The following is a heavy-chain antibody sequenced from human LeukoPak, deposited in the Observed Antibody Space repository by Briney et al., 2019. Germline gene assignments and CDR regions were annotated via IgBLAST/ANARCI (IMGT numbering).Heavy chain of an antibody. Sequence: SETLSLTCAVYGGSFSGYYWSWIRQPPGKGLEWIGEINHSGSTNYNPSLKSRVTISVDTSKNQFSLKLGSVTAADTAVYYCARGLKYFDYWGQGTLVTVSS. CDR2: INHSGST. V-gene: IGHV4-34*01. CDR1: GGSFSGYY. CDR3: ARGLKYFDY. J-gene: IGHJ4*02.